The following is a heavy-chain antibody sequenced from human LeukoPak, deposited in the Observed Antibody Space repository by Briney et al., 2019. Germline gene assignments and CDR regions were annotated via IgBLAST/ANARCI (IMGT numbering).Heavy chain of an antibody. CDR2: ISGSGGST. CDR3: AKDDDFWSGYLDY. CDR1: GGSFSGYY. Sequence: ETLSLTCAVYGGSFSGYYWSWVRQAPGKGLEWVSAISGSGGSTYYADSVKGRFTISRDNSKNTLYLQMNSLRAEDTAVYYCAKDDDFWSGYLDYWGQGTLVTVSS. D-gene: IGHD3-3*01. J-gene: IGHJ4*02. V-gene: IGHV3-23*01.